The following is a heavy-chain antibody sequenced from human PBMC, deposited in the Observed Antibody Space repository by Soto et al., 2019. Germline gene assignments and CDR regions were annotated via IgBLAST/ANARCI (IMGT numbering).Heavy chain of an antibody. CDR2: ISGSGGST. CDR3: AKYIYSGSYLEAFDI. CDR1: GFTFSNYA. J-gene: IGHJ3*02. D-gene: IGHD1-26*01. Sequence: GGSLRLSCSASGFTFSNYAMSWVRQAPGKGLEWVSAISGSGGSTYYADSVKGRFTISRDNSKNTLYLQMYSLRAEDTAVYYCAKYIYSGSYLEAFDIWGQGTMVTVSS. V-gene: IGHV3-23*01.